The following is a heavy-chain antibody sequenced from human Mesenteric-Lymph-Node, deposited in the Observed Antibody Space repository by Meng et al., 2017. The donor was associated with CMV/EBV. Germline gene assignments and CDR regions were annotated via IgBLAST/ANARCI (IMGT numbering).Heavy chain of an antibody. D-gene: IGHD6-13*01. Sequence: GGSLRLSCAASGFTFSNFAMTWVRHIPGRGLEAVSSISDGGDRTYYVGSAKGRFTISRDNSKSTVYLQMNSLRVEDTAVYYCARDTPAAAGFDPWGQGTLVTVSS. CDR1: GFTFSNFA. CDR3: ARDTPAAAGFDP. J-gene: IGHJ5*02. CDR2: ISDGGDRT. V-gene: IGHV3-23*01.